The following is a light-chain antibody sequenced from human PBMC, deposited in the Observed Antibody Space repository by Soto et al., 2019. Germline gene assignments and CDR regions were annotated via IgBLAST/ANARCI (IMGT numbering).Light chain of an antibody. Sequence: DIQMTQSPTSLSASVGDRVTITCRASQDIRNFVAWYQQKPGKAPKLLIYAASTLQSGVPSRFSGSGSGTDFTLNIHRLQPEDVATYSCQKYSSVPVFGPGTKVEIK. CDR2: AAS. CDR1: QDIRNF. CDR3: QKYSSVPV. J-gene: IGKJ3*01. V-gene: IGKV1-27*01.